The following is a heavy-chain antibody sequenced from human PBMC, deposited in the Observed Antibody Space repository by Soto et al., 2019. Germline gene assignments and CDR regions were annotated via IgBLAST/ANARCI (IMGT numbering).Heavy chain of an antibody. V-gene: IGHV4-31*03. Sequence: QVQLQESGPGLVKPSQTLSLTCTVSGGSISSGGYYWSWIRQHPGKGLEWIGYIDYSGSTYYNPSLKSRVTISVDTSKNQFSLKLSSVTAADTAVYYCARSKGGTVRGVSALDYWGQGTLVTLSS. CDR1: GGSISSGGYY. J-gene: IGHJ4*02. CDR2: IDYSGST. CDR3: ARSKGGTVRGVSALDY. D-gene: IGHD3-10*01.